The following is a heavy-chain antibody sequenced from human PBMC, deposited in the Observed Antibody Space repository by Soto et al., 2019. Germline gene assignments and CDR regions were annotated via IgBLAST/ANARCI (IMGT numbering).Heavy chain of an antibody. J-gene: IGHJ6*03. CDR2: IYPGDSDT. CDR1: GYSFTSYW. D-gene: IGHD3-3*01. V-gene: IGHV5-51*01. Sequence: PGESLKISCKGSGYSFTSYWIGWVRPMPGKGLEWMGIIYPGDSDTRYSPSFQGQVTISADKSISTAYLQWSSLKASDTAMYYCARQLDFWSGYRTKSHYYYYYMDVWGKGTTVTVSS. CDR3: ARQLDFWSGYRTKSHYYYYYMDV.